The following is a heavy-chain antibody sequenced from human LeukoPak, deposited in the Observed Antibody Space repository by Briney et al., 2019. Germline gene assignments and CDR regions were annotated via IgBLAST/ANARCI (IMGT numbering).Heavy chain of an antibody. Sequence: GGSLRLSCAASGFTFSSSALSWVRQAPGKGLEWVSAISGSGSSTYYGDSVEGRFTISRDNSKNTLYLQMNSLRAEDTAVYYCAKGPTTVTTTYFDYWGQGTLVTVSS. CDR2: ISGSGSST. V-gene: IGHV3-23*01. CDR3: AKGPTTVTTTYFDY. D-gene: IGHD4-17*01. CDR1: GFTFSSSA. J-gene: IGHJ4*02.